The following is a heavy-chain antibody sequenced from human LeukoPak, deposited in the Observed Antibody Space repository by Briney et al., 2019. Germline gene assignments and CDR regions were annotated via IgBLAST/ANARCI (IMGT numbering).Heavy chain of an antibody. Sequence: SETLSLTCTVSGGSISSGSYYWSWIRQPAGKGLEWIGRIYTSGSTNYNPSLKSRVTISVDTSKNQFSLKLSSVTAADTAVYYCASNYGSGSYHFDYWGQGTLVTVSS. J-gene: IGHJ4*02. CDR3: ASNYGSGSYHFDY. CDR2: IYTSGST. V-gene: IGHV4-61*02. D-gene: IGHD3-10*01. CDR1: GGSISSGSYY.